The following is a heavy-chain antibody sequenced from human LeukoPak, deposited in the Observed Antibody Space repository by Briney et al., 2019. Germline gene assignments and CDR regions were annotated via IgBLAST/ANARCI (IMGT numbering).Heavy chain of an antibody. V-gene: IGHV1-46*01. J-gene: IGHJ6*03. CDR3: ARDSYRFGDYYYYMDV. CDR2: INPSGGST. CDR1: GYTFTGYY. D-gene: IGHD3-10*01. Sequence: ASVKVSCKASGYTFTGYYMHWVRQAPGQGLEGMGIINPSGGSTSYAQKFQGRVTMTRDMSTSTVYMELSSLRSEDTAVYYCARDSYRFGDYYYYMDVWGKGTTVTVSS.